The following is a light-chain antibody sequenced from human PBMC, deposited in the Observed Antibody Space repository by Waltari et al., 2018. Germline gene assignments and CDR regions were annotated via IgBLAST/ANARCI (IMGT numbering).Light chain of an antibody. CDR2: WAS. V-gene: IGKV4-1*01. J-gene: IGKJ1*01. CDR1: RSISYTQNY. Sequence: DIILTQSPETLAVSLGERATINCKSSRSISYTQNYVSWYQQKPGQAPRLLISWASTRDFGVTDRFSGSGSGADFTLTIDGLQAEDVAVYYCQQYYSNPTFGQGTKVQIK. CDR3: QQYYSNPT.